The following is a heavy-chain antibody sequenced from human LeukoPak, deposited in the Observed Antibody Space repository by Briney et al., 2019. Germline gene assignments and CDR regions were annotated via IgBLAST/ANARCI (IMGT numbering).Heavy chain of an antibody. CDR1: GGSISSFY. J-gene: IGHJ2*01. CDR2: INSSGST. D-gene: IGHD5-18*01. CDR3: AREDWDTAARNWYFDL. V-gene: IGHV4-4*07. Sequence: PSETLSLTCTVSGGSISSFYWSWIRQPAGKGLECIGHINSSGSTIYNPSLKTRVTMSVDTSKNQFSLKLTSVTAADTAVYYCAREDWDTAARNWYFDLWGQGTLVTVSS.